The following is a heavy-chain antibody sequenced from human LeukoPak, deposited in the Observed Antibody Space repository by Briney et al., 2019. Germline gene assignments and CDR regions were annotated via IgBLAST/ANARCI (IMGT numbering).Heavy chain of an antibody. V-gene: IGHV4-39*07. Sequence: SETLSLTCTVSGGSISSSYYYWGWIRQPPGKGLEWIGEINHSGSTNYNPSLKSRVTISVDTSKNQFSLKLSSVTAADTAVYYCARGSYDTGTGWGYYYYMDVWGKGTTVIVSS. CDR3: ARGSYDTGTGWGYYYYMDV. J-gene: IGHJ6*03. CDR1: GGSISSSYYY. D-gene: IGHD1-14*01. CDR2: INHSGST.